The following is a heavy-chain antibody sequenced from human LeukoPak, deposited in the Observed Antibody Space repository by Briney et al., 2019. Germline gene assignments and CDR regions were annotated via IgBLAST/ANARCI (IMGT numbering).Heavy chain of an antibody. CDR2: MSYDGNKK. CDR3: AKDGIRTTVTTLFDY. V-gene: IGHV3-30-3*01. CDR1: GFTFTTHA. D-gene: IGHD4-17*01. Sequence: GGSLRLSCAASGFTFTTHAIHWVRQAPGKGLEWVAVMSYDGNKKYYADSVKGRFTISRDNSKNTLYLQMNSLRAEDTAVYYCAKDGIRTTVTTLFDYWGQGTLVTVSS. J-gene: IGHJ4*02.